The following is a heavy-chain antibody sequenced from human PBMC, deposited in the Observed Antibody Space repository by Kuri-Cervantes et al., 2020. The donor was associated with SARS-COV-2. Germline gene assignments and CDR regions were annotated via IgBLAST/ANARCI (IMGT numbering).Heavy chain of an antibody. V-gene: IGHV3-48*03. J-gene: IGHJ4*02. Sequence: GGSLRLSCGASGFTFSSYEMNWVRQAPGKGLEWVSYISSSGSTIYYAGSVKGRFTISRDNAKNSLYLQMNSLRAEDTAVYYCARDEYCSGGSCYFFPYYFDYWGQGTLVTVSS. CDR1: GFTFSSYE. CDR3: ARDEYCSGGSCYFFPYYFDY. D-gene: IGHD2-15*01. CDR2: ISSSGSTI.